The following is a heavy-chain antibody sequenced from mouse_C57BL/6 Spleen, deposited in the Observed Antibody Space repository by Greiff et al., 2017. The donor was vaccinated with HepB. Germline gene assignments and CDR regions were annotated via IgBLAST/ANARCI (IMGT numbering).Heavy chain of an antibody. J-gene: IGHJ2*01. Sequence: VQLQQPGAELVMPGASVKLSCKASGYTFTSYWMHWVKQRPGQGLEWIGEIDPSDSYTNYNQKFKGKSTLTVDKSSSTAYMQLSSLTSEDSAVYYCARRGSDYDEDFDYWGQGTTLTASS. CDR1: GYTFTSYW. V-gene: IGHV1-69*01. D-gene: IGHD2-4*01. CDR3: ARRGSDYDEDFDY. CDR2: IDPSDSYT.